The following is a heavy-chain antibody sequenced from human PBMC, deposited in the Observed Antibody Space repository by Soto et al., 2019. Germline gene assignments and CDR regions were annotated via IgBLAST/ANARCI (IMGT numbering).Heavy chain of an antibody. V-gene: IGHV1-69*13. CDR2: IVPIFGTT. Sequence: SVKVSCKASGDTFSSYSISWVRQAPGQGLEWMGGIVPIFGTTVYAPRLQGRLTITADGPTSTSYMELSGLTFEDTAVYYCAANSLGGGSQGGFWGRGTRVTGAS. CDR1: GDTFSSYS. D-gene: IGHD2-21*01. CDR3: AANSLGGGSQGGF. J-gene: IGHJ6*02.